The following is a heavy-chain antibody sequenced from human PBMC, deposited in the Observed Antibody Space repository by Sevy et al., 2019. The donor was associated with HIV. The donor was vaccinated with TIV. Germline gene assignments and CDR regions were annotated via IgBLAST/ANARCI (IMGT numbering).Heavy chain of an antibody. D-gene: IGHD3-3*01. J-gene: IGHJ4*02. Sequence: SETLSLTCTVSGDSISSGSYYWSWIRQPAGKGLEWIGRIYTSGSTNYNPSLKSRVTMSVDTSKNQFSLKLNSVTAADTAVYYCVRGGGYYDFWSGSRAAFDYWGQGTLVTVSS. V-gene: IGHV4-61*02. CDR3: VRGGGYYDFWSGSRAAFDY. CDR2: IYTSGST. CDR1: GDSISSGSYY.